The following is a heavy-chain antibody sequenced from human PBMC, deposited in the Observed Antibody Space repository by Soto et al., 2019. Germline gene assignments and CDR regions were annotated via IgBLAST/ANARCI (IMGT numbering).Heavy chain of an antibody. CDR3: ARMKDLGSWFDP. Sequence: SETPSLTCTVSGGSISSGDYYWSWIRQPPGKGLEWIGYIYYSGSTYYNPSLKSRVTISVDTSKNQFSLKLSSVTAADTAVYYCARMKDLGSWFDPWGQGTLVTVSS. V-gene: IGHV4-30-4*01. CDR2: IYYSGST. CDR1: GGSISSGDYY. D-gene: IGHD7-27*01. J-gene: IGHJ5*02.